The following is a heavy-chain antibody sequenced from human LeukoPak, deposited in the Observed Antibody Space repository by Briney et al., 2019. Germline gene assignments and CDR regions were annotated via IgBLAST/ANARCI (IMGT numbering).Heavy chain of an antibody. CDR3: ARADGVGANDAFDI. D-gene: IGHD1-26*01. CDR2: IIPIFGTA. V-gene: IGHV1-69*05. Sequence: GASVKVSCKASGGTFSSYAISWLRQAPVQGLEWMGGIIPIFGTANYAQKFQGRVTITTDESTGTAYMELSSLRSEDTAVYYCARADGVGANDAFDIWGQGTMVTVSS. J-gene: IGHJ3*02. CDR1: GGTFSSYA.